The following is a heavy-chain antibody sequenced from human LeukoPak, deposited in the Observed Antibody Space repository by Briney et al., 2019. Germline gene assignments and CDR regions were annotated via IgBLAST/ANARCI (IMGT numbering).Heavy chain of an antibody. CDR2: INPSAGTT. D-gene: IGHD1-26*01. CDR1: GYSFTNYY. J-gene: IGHJ2*01. Sequence: ASVKVSCKASGYSFTNYYMHWVRQAPGQGLEWMGLINPSAGTTTYAQKFQGRVTVTRDTSTSTVYMDLSSLKSEDTAVYYCARELGTREWYFDLWGRGTLVTVSS. V-gene: IGHV1-46*01. CDR3: ARELGTREWYFDL.